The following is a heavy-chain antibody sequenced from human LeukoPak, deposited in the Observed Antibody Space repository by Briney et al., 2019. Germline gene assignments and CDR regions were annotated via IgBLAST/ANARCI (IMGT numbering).Heavy chain of an antibody. V-gene: IGHV4-61*01. D-gene: IGHD6-19*01. Sequence: PSETLSLTCTVSGGSISSSSYYWGWIRQPPGKGLEWIGYIYYSGSTNYNPSLKSRVTISVDTSKNQFSLKLSSVTAADTAVYYCARESSSGWYESGVWGQGTLVTVSS. CDR1: GGSISSSSYY. CDR3: ARESSSGWYESGV. J-gene: IGHJ4*02. CDR2: IYYSGST.